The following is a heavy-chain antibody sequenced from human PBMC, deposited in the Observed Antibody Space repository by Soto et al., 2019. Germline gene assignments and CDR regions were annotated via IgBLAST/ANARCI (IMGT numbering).Heavy chain of an antibody. Sequence: QLQLQESGSGLVKPSQTLSLTCAVSGGSISSGGYSWSWIRQPPGKGLEWIGYIYHSGSTYYNPSLKSSATISADRSKNQYSLKLSSVTAADTAVYYCAAGGGLPRYYWGQGTLVTVSS. V-gene: IGHV4-30-2*01. D-gene: IGHD5-12*01. CDR3: AAGGGLPRYY. J-gene: IGHJ4*02. CDR2: IYHSGST. CDR1: GGSISSGGYS.